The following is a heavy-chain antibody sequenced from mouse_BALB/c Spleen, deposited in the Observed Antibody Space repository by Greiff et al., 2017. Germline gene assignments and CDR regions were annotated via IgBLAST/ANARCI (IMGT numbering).Heavy chain of an antibody. CDR3: ARHYDYAWFAY. Sequence: QVQLQQSGAELVRPGTSVKVSCKASGYAFTNYLIEWVKQRPEQGLEWIGVINPGSGGTNYNEKFKGKATLTADKSSSTAYMQLSSLTSDDSAVYFCARHYDYAWFAYWGQGTLVTVSA. CDR2: INPGSGGT. V-gene: IGHV1-54*03. CDR1: GYAFTNYL. J-gene: IGHJ3*01. D-gene: IGHD2-4*01.